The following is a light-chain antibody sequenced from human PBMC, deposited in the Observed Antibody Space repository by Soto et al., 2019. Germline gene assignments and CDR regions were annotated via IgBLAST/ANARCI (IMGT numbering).Light chain of an antibody. CDR1: QSVSSN. Sequence: EIVMTQSPATLSVSPGERATLSCRASQSVSSNLAWYQQKPGQAPRLLIYGASTMDTGIPARFRGSGSGPEFTLTLSNLQYKDFAVYYSQQYNNWPRTFGQGTKVEIK. V-gene: IGKV3-15*01. J-gene: IGKJ1*01. CDR2: GAS. CDR3: QQYNNWPRT.